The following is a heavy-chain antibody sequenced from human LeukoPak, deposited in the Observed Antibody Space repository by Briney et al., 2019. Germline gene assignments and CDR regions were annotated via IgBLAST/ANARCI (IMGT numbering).Heavy chain of an antibody. V-gene: IGHV3-7*01. CDR2: IKQDGSEK. CDR3: ARDGLRYFDWPVGGSNWFDP. D-gene: IGHD3-9*01. CDR1: GFTFTDYF. J-gene: IGHJ5*02. Sequence: GGSLRLSCAASGFTFTDYFMSWVRQAPGKGLEWVANIKQDGSEKYYVDSVKGRFTISRDNAKNSLYLQMNSLRAEDTAVYYCARDGLRYFDWPVGGSNWFDPWGQGTLVTVSS.